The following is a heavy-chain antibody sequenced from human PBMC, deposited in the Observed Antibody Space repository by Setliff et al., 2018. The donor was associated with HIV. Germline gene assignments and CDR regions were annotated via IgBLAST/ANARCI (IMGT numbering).Heavy chain of an antibody. CDR2: TKQDGSEK. CDR3: AREPYYDILTGYLDY. V-gene: IGHV3-7*03. J-gene: IGHJ4*02. D-gene: IGHD3-9*01. Sequence: PGGSLRLSCAASGLIFSSYWMSWVRQAPGKGLEWVANTKQDGSEKYYADSVKGRFTISRDNAKNSLYLQMNSLRAEDTALYYCAREPYYDILTGYLDYWGQGALVTVSS. CDR1: GLIFSSYW.